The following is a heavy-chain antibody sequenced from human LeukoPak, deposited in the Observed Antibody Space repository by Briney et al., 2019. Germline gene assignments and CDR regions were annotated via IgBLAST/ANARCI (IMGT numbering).Heavy chain of an antibody. V-gene: IGHV4-39*01. CDR2: IYYSGST. CDR1: GGSISSSSYY. J-gene: IGHJ4*02. CDR3: ARRKIRALAARHGGFDY. D-gene: IGHD6-6*01. Sequence: TSETLSLTCTVSGGSISSSSYYWGWIRQPPGKGLEWIGSIYYSGSTYYNPSLKSRVTISVDTSKNQFSLKLSSVTAADTAVYYCARRKIRALAARHGGFDYWGQGTLVTVSS.